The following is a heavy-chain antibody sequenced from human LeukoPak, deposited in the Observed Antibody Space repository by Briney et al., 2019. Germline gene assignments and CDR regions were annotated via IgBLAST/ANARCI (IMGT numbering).Heavy chain of an antibody. J-gene: IGHJ5*02. CDR2: IYYSGST. Sequence: SETLSLTCTVSGGSISSYYWSWIRQPPGKGLEWIGHIYYSGSTNYNPSLKSRVTISVDTSKNQFSLKLSSVTAADTAVYYCARTMGDIVVVPAAINWFDPWGQGTLVTVSS. CDR1: GGSISSYY. CDR3: ARTMGDIVVVPAAINWFDP. V-gene: IGHV4-59*08. D-gene: IGHD2-2*01.